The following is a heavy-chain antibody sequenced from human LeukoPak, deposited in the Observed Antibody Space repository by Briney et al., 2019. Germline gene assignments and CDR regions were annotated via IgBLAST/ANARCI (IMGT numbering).Heavy chain of an antibody. D-gene: IGHD6-13*01. CDR1: GYTFTSYA. Sequence: ASVKVSCKASGYTFTSYAMHWVRQAPGQRLEWMGWIIAGNGNTKYSQKFQGRVTITRDTSASTAYMELSSLRSEDTAVYYCARDLDSSSWYKAYYYYGMDVWGQGTTVTVSS. V-gene: IGHV1-3*01. J-gene: IGHJ6*02. CDR2: IIAGNGNT. CDR3: ARDLDSSSWYKAYYYYGMDV.